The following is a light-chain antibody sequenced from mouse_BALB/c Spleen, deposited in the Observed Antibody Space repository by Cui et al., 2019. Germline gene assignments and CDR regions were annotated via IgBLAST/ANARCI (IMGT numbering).Light chain of an antibody. CDR1: SSVSY. CDR2: LTS. V-gene: IGKV4-68*01. J-gene: IGKJ5*01. CDR3: QQWSSNPLT. Sequence: QIVLTQSPALMSASPGAKVTMTCSASSSVSYMYWYQQKPRSSPKPWIYLTSNLASGVPARLSGSGSGTSYSLTISSMEAEDAATYYCQQWSSNPLTFGAGTKLELK.